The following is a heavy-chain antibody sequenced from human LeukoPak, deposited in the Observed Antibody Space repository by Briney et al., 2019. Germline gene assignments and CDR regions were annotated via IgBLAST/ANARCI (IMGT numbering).Heavy chain of an antibody. J-gene: IGHJ4*02. Sequence: PSQTLSLTCTVSGDSINGGGYYWSWIRQHPGKGLEWIGYICYSGSTYYNPSLKSRVTISVDTSKNQFSLKVSSVTVADTAVYYCARDAYYGPGSLVYWGQGTLVTVSS. CDR1: GDSINGGGYY. CDR2: ICYSGST. V-gene: IGHV4-31*03. CDR3: ARDAYYGPGSLVY. D-gene: IGHD3-10*01.